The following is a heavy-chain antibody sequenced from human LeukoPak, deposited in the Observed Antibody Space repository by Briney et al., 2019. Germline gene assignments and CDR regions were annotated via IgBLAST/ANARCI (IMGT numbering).Heavy chain of an antibody. V-gene: IGHV1-18*01. J-gene: IGHJ4*02. CDR2: ISAYNGNT. CDR3: ARDSRITMVRGVIEY. D-gene: IGHD3-10*01. CDR1: GYTFTSYG. Sequence: GASVKVSCKASGYTFTSYGISWVRQAPGQGLEWMGWISAYNGNTNYAQKLQGRVTMTTDTSTSTDYMELRSLRSDDTAVYYCARDSRITMVRGVIEYWGQGTLVTVSS.